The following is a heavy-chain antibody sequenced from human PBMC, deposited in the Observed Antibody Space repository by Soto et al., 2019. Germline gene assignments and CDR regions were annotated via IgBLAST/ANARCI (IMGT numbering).Heavy chain of an antibody. CDR2: ISSGGST. V-gene: IGHV3-66*01. CDR1: GFTVSNFY. D-gene: IGHD3-3*01. J-gene: IGHJ4*02. CDR3: ARDTFGGAYDFWH. Sequence: PGGSLRLSCAVSGFTVSNFYMTWVRQAPGKGLEWVSVISSGGSTYYADSVKGRFTISRDNSKNTPFLEMNSLRAGDTAVYYCARDTFGGAYDFWHGGQGTLVTVSS.